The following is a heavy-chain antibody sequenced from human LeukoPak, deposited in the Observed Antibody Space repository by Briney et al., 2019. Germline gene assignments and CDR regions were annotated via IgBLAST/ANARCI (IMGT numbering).Heavy chain of an antibody. Sequence: GGSLRLSCAASGFTVSSNYMSWVRQAPGKGLEWVSVMYIDGNTLYAESVKGRFTISRDNSKNTLFLQLSSLRAEDTAVYYCTRAQAFDYWGQGTLVTVSS. CDR2: MYIDGNT. V-gene: IGHV3-66*01. J-gene: IGHJ4*02. CDR3: TRAQAFDY. CDR1: GFTVSSNY.